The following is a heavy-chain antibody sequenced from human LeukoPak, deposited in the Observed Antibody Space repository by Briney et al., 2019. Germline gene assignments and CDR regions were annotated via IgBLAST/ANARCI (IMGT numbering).Heavy chain of an antibody. V-gene: IGHV3-30*04. D-gene: IGHD4-23*01. J-gene: IGHJ4*02. Sequence: GGSLRLSCAASGFTFSPYAVHWVRQAPGKGLEWVAVISSDGSNNYHADSVKGRFTISRDNSKNTLYLQMTSLRAEDTAVYYCAKDDYGGNGIDYWGQGTLVTVSS. CDR2: ISSDGSNN. CDR1: GFTFSPYA. CDR3: AKDDYGGNGIDY.